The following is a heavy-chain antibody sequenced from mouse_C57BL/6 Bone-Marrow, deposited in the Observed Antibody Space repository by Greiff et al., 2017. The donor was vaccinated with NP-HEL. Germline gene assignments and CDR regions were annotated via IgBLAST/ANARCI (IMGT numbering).Heavy chain of an antibody. Sequence: QVHVKQPGAELVKPGASVKVSCKASGYTFTSYWMHWVKQRPGQGLEWIGRIHPSDSDTNYNQKFKGKATLTVDKSSSTAYMQLSSLTSEDSAVYYCAIQGFITTVGFDYWGQGTTLTVSS. D-gene: IGHD1-1*01. CDR2: IHPSDSDT. V-gene: IGHV1-74*01. J-gene: IGHJ2*01. CDR1: GYTFTSYW. CDR3: AIQGFITTVGFDY.